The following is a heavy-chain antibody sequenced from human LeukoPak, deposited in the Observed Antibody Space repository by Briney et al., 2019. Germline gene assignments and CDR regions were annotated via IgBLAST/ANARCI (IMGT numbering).Heavy chain of an antibody. CDR2: ITQDGSEK. J-gene: IGHJ4*02. V-gene: IGHV3-7*01. CDR1: GFTFSRYW. CDR3: ARICYSSSCTDY. Sequence: GGSLRLSCAASGFTFSRYWMSWVRQAPGKGLEWVANITQDGSEKLYVDSMKGRFTISRDNAKDSLSLQMNSLRAEDTAVYYCARICYSSSCTDYWGQETLVTVSS. D-gene: IGHD6-6*01.